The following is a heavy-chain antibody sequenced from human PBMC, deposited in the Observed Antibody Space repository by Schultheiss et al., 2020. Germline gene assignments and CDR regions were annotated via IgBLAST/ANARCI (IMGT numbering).Heavy chain of an antibody. J-gene: IGHJ4*02. Sequence: SETLSLTCTVSGGSISSSSYYWGWIRQPPGKGLEWIGSIYYSGSTYYNPSLKSRVTISVDTSKNQFSLKLSSVTAADTAVYYCARHARFSGYLTPFDYWGQGTLVTVSS. D-gene: IGHD5-12*01. V-gene: IGHV4-39*01. CDR1: GGSISSSSYY. CDR2: IYYSGST. CDR3: ARHARFSGYLTPFDY.